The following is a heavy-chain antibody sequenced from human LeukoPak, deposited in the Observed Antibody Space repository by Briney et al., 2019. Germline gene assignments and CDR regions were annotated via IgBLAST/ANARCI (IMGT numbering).Heavy chain of an antibody. CDR2: INPSGGST. Sequence: ASVKVSCKASGYTFTSYYMHWVRQAPGQGLEWMGIINPSGGSTSYAQKFQGRVTVTRDTSTGTVHMELSGLRSEDTAVYYCARDQEGFDYWGQGTPVTVSS. V-gene: IGHV1-46*01. CDR1: GYTFTSYY. J-gene: IGHJ4*02. CDR3: ARDQEGFDY.